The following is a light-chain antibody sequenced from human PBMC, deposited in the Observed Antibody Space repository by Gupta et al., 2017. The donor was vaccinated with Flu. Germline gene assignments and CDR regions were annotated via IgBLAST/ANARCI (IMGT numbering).Light chain of an antibody. CDR1: QDISNY. J-gene: IGKJ4*01. CDR2: DAS. CDR3: QQYDNLPLT. V-gene: IGKV1-33*01. Sequence: DIQLPPSPSSLSATLGDRVTITYQASQDISNYLNWYQQKPGKAPKLLIYDASNLETGVPSRFSGSGSGTDFTFTISSLQPEDIATYYCQQYDNLPLTFGGGTKVEIK.